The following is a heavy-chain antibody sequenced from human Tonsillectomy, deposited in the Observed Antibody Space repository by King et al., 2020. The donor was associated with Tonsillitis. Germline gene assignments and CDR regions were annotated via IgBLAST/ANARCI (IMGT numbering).Heavy chain of an antibody. CDR2: ILSNDEK. CDR3: ARISTYYYDSSGYYSPHWFDP. J-gene: IGHJ5*02. D-gene: IGHD3-22*01. CDR1: GFSLSNARMG. V-gene: IGHV2-26*01. Sequence: VTLKESGPVLVKPTETLTLTCTVSGFSLSNARMGVSWIRQPPGKALEWLAHILSNDEKSYSTSLKSRLTISKDTSKSQVVLTMTNVDPVDTATYYCARISTYYYDSSGYYSPHWFDPWGQGTLVTVSS.